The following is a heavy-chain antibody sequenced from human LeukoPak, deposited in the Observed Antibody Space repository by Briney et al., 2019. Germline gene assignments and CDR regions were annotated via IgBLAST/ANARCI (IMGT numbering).Heavy chain of an antibody. CDR1: GYTFSNYG. CDR2: ISAYNGDT. CDR3: ARVGGSFPYTFYYGMTV. D-gene: IGHD3-10*01. J-gene: IGHJ6*02. Sequence: GASVKVSCKASGYTFSNYGITWVRQAPRQGLEWVGWISAYNGDTNYAPNLQGRVTMATDTSTSAAYMELRSLTSDDSATYYCARVGGSFPYTFYYGMTVWGQGTTVTVSS. V-gene: IGHV1-18*01.